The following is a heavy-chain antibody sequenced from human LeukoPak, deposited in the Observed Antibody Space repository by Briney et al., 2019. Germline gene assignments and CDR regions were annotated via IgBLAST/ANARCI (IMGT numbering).Heavy chain of an antibody. CDR1: GYTLTSYG. Sequence: ASVKVSCKASGYTLTSYGISWVRQAPGQGLEWMGWISAYNGNTNYAQKLQGRVTMTTDTSTSTAYMELRSLRSDDTAVYYCARARMVRGVITDVDYWGQGTLVTVSS. CDR2: ISAYNGNT. J-gene: IGHJ4*02. V-gene: IGHV1-18*01. CDR3: ARARMVRGVITDVDY. D-gene: IGHD3-10*01.